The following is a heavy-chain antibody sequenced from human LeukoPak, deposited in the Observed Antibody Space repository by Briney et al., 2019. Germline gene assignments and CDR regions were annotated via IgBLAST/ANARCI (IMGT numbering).Heavy chain of an antibody. V-gene: IGHV1-8*01. CDR2: MNPNSGNT. Sequence: ASVKVSCKASGYTFTSYDINWVRPATGQGLEWMGWMNPNSGNTGYAQKFQSRVTMTRNTSISTAYMELSSLRSEDTAVYYCARSRPNRAQLVLYYYYGMDVWGQGTTVTVSS. D-gene: IGHD6-6*01. CDR1: GYTFTSYD. J-gene: IGHJ6*02. CDR3: ARSRPNRAQLVLYYYYGMDV.